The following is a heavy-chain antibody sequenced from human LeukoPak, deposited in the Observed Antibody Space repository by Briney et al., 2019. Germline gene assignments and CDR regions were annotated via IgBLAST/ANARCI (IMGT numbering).Heavy chain of an antibody. Sequence: PGGSLRLSCAASGFAVSSNYMSWVRQAPGKGLEWVSIIYSGGSTYYADSVKGRFTISRDNSKNTLYLQMNSLRAEDMAVYYCARGTVCSSTSCYSFQESHYYGMDVWGQGTTVTVSS. CDR2: IYSGGST. V-gene: IGHV3-53*01. D-gene: IGHD2-2*01. J-gene: IGHJ6*02. CDR1: GFAVSSNY. CDR3: ARGTVCSSTSCYSFQESHYYGMDV.